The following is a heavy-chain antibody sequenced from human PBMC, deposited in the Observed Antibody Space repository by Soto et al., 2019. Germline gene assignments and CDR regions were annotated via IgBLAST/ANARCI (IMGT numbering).Heavy chain of an antibody. CDR1: GYIFTGYH. CDR2: INPNSGGT. J-gene: IGHJ4*02. CDR3: ARGHDSSGYYY. D-gene: IGHD3-22*01. V-gene: IGHV1-2*02. Sequence: ASVKVSCKASGYIFTGYHIHWVRQAPGQGLEWMGWINPNSGGTKYAQKFQGRVTMTRDTSISTVYMELSRLRSDDTAVYYCARGHDSSGYYYWGQGTLVTVSS.